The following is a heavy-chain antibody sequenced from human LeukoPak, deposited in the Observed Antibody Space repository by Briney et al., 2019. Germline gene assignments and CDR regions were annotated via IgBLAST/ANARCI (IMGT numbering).Heavy chain of an antibody. CDR3: ARGMSVYYYGSGSSYGMDV. D-gene: IGHD3-10*01. CDR2: ISSSGSTI. CDR1: GFTFSDYY. J-gene: IGHJ6*02. Sequence: GGSLRLSCAASGFTFSDYYMSWIRQAPGKGLEWVSYISSSGSTIYYADSVKGRFTISRGNAKNSLYLQMNSLRAEDTAVYYCARGMSVYYYGSGSSYGMDVWGQGTTVTVSS. V-gene: IGHV3-11*01.